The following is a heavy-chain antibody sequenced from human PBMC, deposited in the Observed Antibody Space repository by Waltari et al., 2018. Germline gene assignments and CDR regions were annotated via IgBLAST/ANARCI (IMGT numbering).Heavy chain of an antibody. J-gene: IGHJ6*01. CDR2: IYYNGAT. CDR1: RGSIRSHY. CDR3: ARDRVVPADEPDYYGLDV. V-gene: IGHV4-59*11. D-gene: IGHD2-2*01. Sequence: QVHLQESGPGQVKPSETLSLTCDVSRGSIRSHYWSWIRRPPGKGLEWIGYIYYNGATNYNPSLMSRVTISVDTAKNQFSLKLSSVTAADTAVYYCARDRVVPADEPDYYGLDVW.